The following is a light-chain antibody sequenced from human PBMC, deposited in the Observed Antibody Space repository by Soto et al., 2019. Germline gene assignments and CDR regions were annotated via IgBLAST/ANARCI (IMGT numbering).Light chain of an antibody. Sequence: GDRVTITCQASQSINNRLAWYQQKSGKATKLLIYEASRLESGVPSRFSGRGSGTEFTLTISSLEPDDFETYYCQQYKRYSWTFGQGTKVEIK. CDR3: QQYKRYSWT. J-gene: IGKJ1*01. V-gene: IGKV1-5*01. CDR2: EAS. CDR1: QSINNR.